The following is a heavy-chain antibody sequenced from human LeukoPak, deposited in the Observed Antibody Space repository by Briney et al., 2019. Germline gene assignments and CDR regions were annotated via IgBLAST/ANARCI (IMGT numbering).Heavy chain of an antibody. CDR2: INHSGST. CDR1: GGSFTGSFSTYY. V-gene: IGHV4-34*01. Sequence: PSETLSLTCAVSGGSFTGSFSTYYWSWIRQPPGKGLGWIGEINHSGSTTYNPSLKSRVTISIDTSKNHFSLKLSSVTAADTAMYYCARNGWYSVDYWGQGTQVIASS. J-gene: IGHJ4*02. D-gene: IGHD6-19*01. CDR3: ARNGWYSVDY.